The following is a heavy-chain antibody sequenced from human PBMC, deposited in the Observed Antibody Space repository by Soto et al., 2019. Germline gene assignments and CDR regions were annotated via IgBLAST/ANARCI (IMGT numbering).Heavy chain of an antibody. Sequence: QVQLVQSGAEVKKPGASVKVSCKASGYTFTSYGISWVRQAPGQGLEWMGWISAYNGNTNYAQNLQGRGTMTTDTSTSRAYLELRSLRSDDTAVYDCAGRLLVGYGLGGESEWGQGTLVTVSS. J-gene: IGHJ4*02. CDR3: AGRLLVGYGLGGESE. D-gene: IGHD5-18*01. CDR2: ISAYNGNT. V-gene: IGHV1-18*01. CDR1: GYTFTSYG.